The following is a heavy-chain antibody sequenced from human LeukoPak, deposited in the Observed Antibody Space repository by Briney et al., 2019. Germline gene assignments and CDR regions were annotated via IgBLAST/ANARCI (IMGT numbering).Heavy chain of an antibody. CDR1: GFTFSSYG. Sequence: GGSLRLSCAASGFTFSSYGMHWVRQAPGKGLEWVAVISYDGSNKYYADSVKGRFTISRDNSKNTLYLQMNSLRAEDTAAYYCARVGDFWSGYYPDYWGQGTLVTVSS. D-gene: IGHD3-3*01. CDR2: ISYDGSNK. CDR3: ARVGDFWSGYYPDY. V-gene: IGHV3-30*03. J-gene: IGHJ4*02.